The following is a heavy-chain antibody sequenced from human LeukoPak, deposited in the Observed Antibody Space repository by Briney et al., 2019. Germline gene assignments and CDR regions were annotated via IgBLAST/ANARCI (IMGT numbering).Heavy chain of an antibody. CDR2: IKQDGSEK. V-gene: IGHV3-7*01. J-gene: IGHJ3*01. CDR1: GFTFSSYS. Sequence: PGGSLRLSCAASGFTFSSYSMNWVRQAPGKGLEWVASIKQDGSEKYYVDSVQGRFTISRDNAKNSLYLQMNSLRTEDTAVYYCARDRSSGPGGAFDFWVQGTMVSVSS. CDR3: ARDRSSGPGGAFDF.